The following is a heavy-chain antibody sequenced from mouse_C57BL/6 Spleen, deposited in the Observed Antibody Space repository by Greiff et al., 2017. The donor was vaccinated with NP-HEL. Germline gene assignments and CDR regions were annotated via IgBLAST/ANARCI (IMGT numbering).Heavy chain of an antibody. D-gene: IGHD2-5*01. CDR3: ARGGSNYGGAMDY. V-gene: IGHV5-4*03. Sequence: EVKLVESGGGLVKPGGSLKLSCAASGFTFSSYAMSWVRQTPEKRLEWVATISDGGSYTYYPDNVKGRFTISRDNAKNNLYLQMSHLKSEDTAMYYCARGGSNYGGAMDYWGQGTSVTVSS. J-gene: IGHJ4*01. CDR1: GFTFSSYA. CDR2: ISDGGSYT.